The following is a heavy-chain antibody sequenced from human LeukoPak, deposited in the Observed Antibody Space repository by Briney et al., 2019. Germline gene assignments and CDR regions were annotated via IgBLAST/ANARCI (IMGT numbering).Heavy chain of an antibody. CDR3: ARRGYSYGRTGDAFDI. D-gene: IGHD5-18*01. J-gene: IGHJ3*02. V-gene: IGHV1-69*13. CDR2: IIPIFGTA. Sequence: GASVKVSCKASGGTFSSYAISWVRQAPGQGLEWMGGIIPIFGTANYAQKFQGRVTITADESTSTAYMELSSLRSEDTAVYYCARRGYSYGRTGDAFDIWGQGTMVTVSS. CDR1: GGTFSSYA.